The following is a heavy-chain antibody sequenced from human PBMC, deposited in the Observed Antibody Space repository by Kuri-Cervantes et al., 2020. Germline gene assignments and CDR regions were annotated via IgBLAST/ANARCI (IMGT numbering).Heavy chain of an antibody. Sequence: QTLSLTCAASGFTFTSYWMSWVRQAPGKGLEWVGFIRSKAYGGTTEYAASVKGRFTISRDDSKSIAYLQMNSLKTEDTAVYYCARDVEQWLVPNWFDPWGQGTLVTVSS. CDR1: GFTFTSYW. V-gene: IGHV3-49*04. CDR3: ARDVEQWLVPNWFDP. J-gene: IGHJ5*02. CDR2: IRSKAYGGTT. D-gene: IGHD6-19*01.